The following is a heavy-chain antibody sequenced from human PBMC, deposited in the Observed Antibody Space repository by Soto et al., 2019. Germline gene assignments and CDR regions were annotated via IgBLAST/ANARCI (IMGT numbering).Heavy chain of an antibody. J-gene: IGHJ4*02. CDR2: ISYSGKS. CDR3: AASPNADFFDY. CDR1: GGSISSGAYY. Sequence: QVQLQESGPGLVTPSQSLSLTCTVSGGSISSGAYYWRWIRQHPGRGLEWIGHISYSGKSDYNPSRENRVAISLDTPRNQFSLKLSSVTAADTAVYYCAASPNADFFDYWGPGARVTVSA. V-gene: IGHV4-31*03.